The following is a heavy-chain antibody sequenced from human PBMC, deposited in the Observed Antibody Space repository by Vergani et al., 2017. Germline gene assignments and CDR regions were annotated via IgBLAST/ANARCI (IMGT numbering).Heavy chain of an antibody. D-gene: IGHD2-8*01. Sequence: EVQLLESGGGLVQPGGSLRLSCAASGFTFSSYAMSWVRQAPGKGLEWVSAISGSGGSTSYADSVKGRFTSSRDNSKTTLYLQMNSLRAEDTAVYYCARGVRNNVLMVYAIYFDYWGQGTLVTVSS. CDR1: GFTFSSYA. V-gene: IGHV3-23*01. CDR2: ISGSGGST. CDR3: ARGVRNNVLMVYAIYFDY. J-gene: IGHJ4*02.